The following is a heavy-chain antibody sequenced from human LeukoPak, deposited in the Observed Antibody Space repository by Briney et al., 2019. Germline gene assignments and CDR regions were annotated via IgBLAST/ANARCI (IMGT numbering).Heavy chain of an antibody. CDR3: AKEYPQGYDPGSSFDY. V-gene: IGHV3-23*01. J-gene: IGHJ4*02. Sequence: GGSLRLSCAASGFTVSSNYMSWVRQAPGKGLEWVSAISGSGGSTYYADSVKGRFTISRDNSKNTLYLQMNSLRAEDTAVYYCAKEYPQGYDPGSSFDYWGQGTLVTVSS. CDR1: GFTVSSNY. D-gene: IGHD3-22*01. CDR2: ISGSGGST.